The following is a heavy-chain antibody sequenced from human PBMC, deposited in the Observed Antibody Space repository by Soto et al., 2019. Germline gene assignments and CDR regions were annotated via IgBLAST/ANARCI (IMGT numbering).Heavy chain of an antibody. J-gene: IGHJ4*02. V-gene: IGHV3-7*03. Sequence: GGSLRLSCAASGFTFSSYWMSWVRQAPGKGLEWVANIKQDGSEKYYVDSVKGRFTIPRDNAKNSLYLQMNSLRAEDTAVYYCARDSEVVVVAAFDYWGQGTLVTVSS. CDR3: ARDSEVVVVAAFDY. D-gene: IGHD2-15*01. CDR2: IKQDGSEK. CDR1: GFTFSSYW.